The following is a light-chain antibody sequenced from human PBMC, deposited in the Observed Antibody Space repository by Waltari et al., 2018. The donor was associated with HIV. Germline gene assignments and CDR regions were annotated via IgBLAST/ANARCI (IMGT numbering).Light chain of an antibody. V-gene: IGLV3-1*01. CDR1: QLGDKF. J-gene: IGLJ3*02. Sequence: SYELTQPPSVSVSPGQTASITCSGDQLGDKFVCWYQQRPGQPPVLVMYQDSKPPSGIPERLSGSNSGNNATLTSTGTQSMDEADYYCQAWDRSVVFGGGTKLTVL. CDR2: QDS. CDR3: QAWDRSVV.